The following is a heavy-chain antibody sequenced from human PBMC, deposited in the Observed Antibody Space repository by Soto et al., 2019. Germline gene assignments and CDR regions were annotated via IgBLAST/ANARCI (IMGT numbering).Heavy chain of an antibody. CDR3: ARILRLELRHRLGYYYYGMDV. CDR2: IDWDDDK. V-gene: IGHV2-70*01. Sequence: SGPTLVNPTQTLTLTCTFSGFSLSTSGMCVSWIRQPPGKALEWLALIDWDDDKYYSTSLKTRLTISKDTSKNQVVLTMTNMDPVDTPTYYCARILRLELRHRLGYYYYGMDVWGQGTTVTVSS. J-gene: IGHJ6*02. CDR1: GFSLSTSGMC. D-gene: IGHD1-7*01.